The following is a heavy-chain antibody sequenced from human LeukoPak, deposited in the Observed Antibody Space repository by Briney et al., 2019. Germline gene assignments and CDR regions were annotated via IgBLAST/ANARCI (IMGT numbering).Heavy chain of an antibody. CDR1: GFTFSTYG. D-gene: IGHD1-26*01. V-gene: IGHV3-48*04. CDR3: GKSRIGFSGLVDL. Sequence: GGSLRLSCAASGFTFSTYGMQWVRQVPGKGLEWVSYISGSSDSIKYAESVKGRFTNSRDNTKNSLYLHLNSLRVEDTAVYYCGKSRIGFSGLVDLWGQGTLVTVSS. J-gene: IGHJ5*02. CDR2: ISGSSDSI.